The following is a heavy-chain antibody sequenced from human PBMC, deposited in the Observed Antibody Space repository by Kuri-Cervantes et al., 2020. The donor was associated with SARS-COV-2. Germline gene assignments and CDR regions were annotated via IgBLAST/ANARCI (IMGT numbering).Heavy chain of an antibody. D-gene: IGHD2-2*01. Sequence: LCLNSAASGGTLSGYYWSWIRQSPGKGLEWIGKINHSGSTNYNPSLSSRVTISVDMSKNQFSLRLSSVTAADTAMYYCARGREGVVPATRGWGNWFDPWGQGTLVTVSS. CDR1: GGTLSGYY. CDR3: ARGREGVVPATRGWGNWFDP. V-gene: IGHV4-34*01. CDR2: INHSGST. J-gene: IGHJ5*02.